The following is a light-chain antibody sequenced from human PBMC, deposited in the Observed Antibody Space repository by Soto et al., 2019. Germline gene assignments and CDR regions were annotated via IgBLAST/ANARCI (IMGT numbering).Light chain of an antibody. CDR2: GAS. J-gene: IGKJ2*01. V-gene: IGKV1-39*01. CDR3: QQFYTYPLT. CDR1: ETIATY. Sequence: DIQMTQSPSSLSASVGDRVTISCRASETIATYLNWYKQKPGRVPEVLMSGASRLQRGVPSRFTGSGDGINFTLTINNLQPANFATYSCQQFYTYPLTFGQGNKVEV.